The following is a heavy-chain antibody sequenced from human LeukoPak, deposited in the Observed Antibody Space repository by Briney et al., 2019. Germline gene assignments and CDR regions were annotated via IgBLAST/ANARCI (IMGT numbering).Heavy chain of an antibody. CDR1: GLSVSSNF. CDR3: ARVIAAAGKGFDY. J-gene: IGHJ4*02. V-gene: IGHV4-59*02. Sequence: GSLRLSCAATGLSVSSNFMSWVRQPPGKGLEWIGYIYYTGSTNYNPSLKSRVTISVDTSKNQFSLKLSSVTAADTAVYYCARVIAAAGKGFDYWGQGTLVSVSS. CDR2: IYYTGST. D-gene: IGHD6-13*01.